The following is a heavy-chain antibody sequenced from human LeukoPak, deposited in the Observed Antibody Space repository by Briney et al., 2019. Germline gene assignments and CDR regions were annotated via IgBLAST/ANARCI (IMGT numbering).Heavy chain of an antibody. CDR2: ISDSGDST. D-gene: IGHD3-10*01. CDR3: TKWSGFGND. CDR1: GFTFSSYS. V-gene: IGHV3-23*01. J-gene: IGHJ4*02. Sequence: GGSLRLSCAAPGFTFSSYSLTWVRQTPGKGLEWVSGISDSGDSTYYADSVKGRFTISRDNSRNTLYLEMNSLRAEDTAVYYCTKWSGFGNDWGQGTLVTVSS.